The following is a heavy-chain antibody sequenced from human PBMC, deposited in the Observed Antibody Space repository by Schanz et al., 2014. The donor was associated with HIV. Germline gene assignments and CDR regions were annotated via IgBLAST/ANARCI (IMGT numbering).Heavy chain of an antibody. V-gene: IGHV4-34*01. Sequence: QVQLQQWGAGLLKPSETLSLTCAVYGGSFSGYSWTWIRQPPGKGLEWIGEINHGGYTNYNPSLRRRVSISVDTSKNHFSLKLISGTAADTAVYYCSRGAGGGDYYDSSDYPYCLDYWGQGTQVTVSS. CDR3: SRGAGGGDYYDSSDYPYCLDY. J-gene: IGHJ4*02. D-gene: IGHD3-22*01. CDR1: GGSFSGYS. CDR2: INHGGYT.